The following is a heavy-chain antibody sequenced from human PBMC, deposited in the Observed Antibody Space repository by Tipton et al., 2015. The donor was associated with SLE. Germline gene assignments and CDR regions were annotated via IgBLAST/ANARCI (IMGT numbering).Heavy chain of an antibody. CDR2: VFRSGTS. CDR3: ARDSNNWNYGYFDS. Sequence: TLSLTCTVSGYSISSGHLWGWIRQAPGKGLEWIASVFRSGTSHYNPSLKRRVTISGDTSKNQFSLKLSSATATDTAVYYCARDSNNWNYGYFDSWGQGTQVTVSS. J-gene: IGHJ4*02. D-gene: IGHD1-7*01. CDR1: GYSISSGHL. V-gene: IGHV4-38-2*02.